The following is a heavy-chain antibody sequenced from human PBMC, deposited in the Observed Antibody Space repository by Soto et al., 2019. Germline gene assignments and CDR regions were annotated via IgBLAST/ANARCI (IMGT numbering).Heavy chain of an antibody. CDR2: ISGSGGSP. CDR1: GFPFSSYA. V-gene: IGHV3-23*01. Sequence: EVHLLESGGGLVQPGGSLRLSCAASGFPFSSYAMSWVRQPPGKGLEWVSGISGSGGSPYYADSVKGRFTISRDNSKNMLSLQMNSLRAEDTAVYYCAKYTEVVVTAFFDYWGQGALVTVSS. J-gene: IGHJ4*02. D-gene: IGHD2-21*02. CDR3: AKYTEVVVTAFFDY.